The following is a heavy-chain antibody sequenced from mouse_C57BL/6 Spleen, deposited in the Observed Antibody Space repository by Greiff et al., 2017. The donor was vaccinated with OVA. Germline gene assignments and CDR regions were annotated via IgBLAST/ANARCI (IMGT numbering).Heavy chain of an antibody. Sequence: VQLQQPGAELVKPGASVKLSCKASGYTFTSYWMHWVKQRPGQGLEWIGMIHPNSGSTNYNEKFKSKATLTVDKSSSTAYMQLSSLTSEDSAVYYCARRLDYYGSSDWYFDVWGTGTTVTVSS. CDR1: GYTFTSYW. V-gene: IGHV1-64*01. CDR3: ARRLDYYGSSDWYFDV. J-gene: IGHJ1*03. CDR2: IHPNSGST. D-gene: IGHD1-1*01.